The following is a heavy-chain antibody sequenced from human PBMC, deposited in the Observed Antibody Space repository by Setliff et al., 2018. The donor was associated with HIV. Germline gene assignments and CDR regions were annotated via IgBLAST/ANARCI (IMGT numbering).Heavy chain of an antibody. D-gene: IGHD5-12*01. J-gene: IGHJ4*02. Sequence: GGSLRLSCAASGLIFSNYALTWVRQAPGRGLEWVAAINGGNTPYYADSVKGRFTISRDNSKNMVYLQMNSLRDEDTGVYYCHSGYDTEEQSYFDYWGQGTLVTVSS. CDR2: INGGNTP. CDR3: HSGYDTEEQSYFDY. V-gene: IGHV3-23*05. CDR1: GLIFSNYA.